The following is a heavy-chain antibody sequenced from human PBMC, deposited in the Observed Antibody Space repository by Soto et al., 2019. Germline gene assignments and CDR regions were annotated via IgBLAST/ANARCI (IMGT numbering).Heavy chain of an antibody. CDR1: GFTFSSYA. J-gene: IGHJ3*02. D-gene: IGHD2-15*01. CDR2: ISGSGGST. Sequence: EVQLLESGGGLVQPGGSLRLSCAASGFTFSSYAMSWVHQAPGKGLEWVLAISGSGGSTYYANSVKGRFTISRDNSKNTLYLQMNILRAEDTAVYYCAKSKCSGGSCYSKDDAFDIWGQGTMVTVSS. V-gene: IGHV3-23*01. CDR3: AKSKCSGGSCYSKDDAFDI.